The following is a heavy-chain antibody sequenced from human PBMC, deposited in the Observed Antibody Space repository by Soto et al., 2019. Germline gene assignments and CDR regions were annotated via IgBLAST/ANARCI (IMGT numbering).Heavy chain of an antibody. D-gene: IGHD6-13*01. Sequence: GGSLRLSCAASGFTFSSYDMHWVRQATGKGLEWVSAIGTAGDTYYPGSVKGRFTISRENAKNSLYLQMNSLRAGDTAVYYCARDAAAGAFDIWGQGTMVTVSS. CDR1: GFTFSSYD. J-gene: IGHJ3*02. V-gene: IGHV3-13*01. CDR2: IGTAGDT. CDR3: ARDAAAGAFDI.